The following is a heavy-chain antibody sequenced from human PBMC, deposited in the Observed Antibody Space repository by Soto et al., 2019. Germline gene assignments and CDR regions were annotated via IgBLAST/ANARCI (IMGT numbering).Heavy chain of an antibody. J-gene: IGHJ4*02. CDR3: RGNLSFDFDS. Sequence: QIQFVESGGDVVQPGRSLRLSCAASGFNFGFFGMHWVRQAPGKGLECVAFISGDGINTHYADSVRGRFTLSRDYSKKTMYLQMDTLREDDTALYCARGNLSFDFDSWGQGTLVTVSS. V-gene: IGHV3-30*03. CDR1: GFNFGFFG. CDR2: ISGDGINT. D-gene: IGHD3-10*01.